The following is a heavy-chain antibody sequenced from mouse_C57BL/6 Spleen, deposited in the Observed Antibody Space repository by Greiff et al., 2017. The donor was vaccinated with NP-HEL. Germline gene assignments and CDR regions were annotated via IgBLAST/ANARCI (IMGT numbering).Heavy chain of an antibody. D-gene: IGHD2-4*01. V-gene: IGHV2-6-1*01. CDR2: IWSDGST. J-gene: IGHJ4*01. CDR1: GFSLTSYG. CDR3: ARHDYDDGDYYAMDY. Sequence: VNLVESGPGLVAPSQSLSITCTVSGFSLTSYGVHWVRQPPGKGLEWLVVIWSDGSTTYNSALKSRLSISKDNSKSQVFLKMNSLQTDDTAMYYCARHDYDDGDYYAMDYWGQGTSVTVSS.